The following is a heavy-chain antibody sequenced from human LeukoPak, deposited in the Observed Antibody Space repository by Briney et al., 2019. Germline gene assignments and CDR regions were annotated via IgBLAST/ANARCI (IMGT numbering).Heavy chain of an antibody. CDR1: GGSISSYY. CDR2: IYYSGST. CDR3: AATYYYDSSGYVGDY. D-gene: IGHD3-22*01. Sequence: SETLSLTCTVSGGSISSYYWIWIRQPPGKGLEWIGYIYYSGSTNYNPSLKSRVTISVDTSKNQFSLKLSSVTAADTAVYYCAATYYYDSSGYVGDYWGQGTLVTVSS. J-gene: IGHJ4*02. V-gene: IGHV4-59*08.